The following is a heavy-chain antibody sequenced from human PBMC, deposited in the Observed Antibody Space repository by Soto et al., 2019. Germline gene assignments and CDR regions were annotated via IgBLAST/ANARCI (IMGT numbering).Heavy chain of an antibody. D-gene: IGHD4-4*01. CDR1: GGSISRGSYY. V-gene: IGHV4-31*03. CDR2: IYYSGNI. J-gene: IGHJ5*02. Sequence: QVQLQEWGPRLMKPSQTLSLTCTVSGGSISRGSYYWSWIRQHPGKALEWIGDIYYSGNIYYNPSLKNRVDISVDTSKNQFSLKLRSVTAADTAIYYCARRVTRWFDPWGQGTRVTVSS. CDR3: ARRVTRWFDP.